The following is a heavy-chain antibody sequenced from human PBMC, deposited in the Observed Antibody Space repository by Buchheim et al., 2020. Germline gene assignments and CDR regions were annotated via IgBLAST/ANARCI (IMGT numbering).Heavy chain of an antibody. CDR3: AKDRSYCSGGSCPNYFDY. CDR1: GFTFSRYH. J-gene: IGHJ4*02. D-gene: IGHD2-15*01. CDR2: ISYDGSHK. V-gene: IGHV3-30*18. Sequence: QVQLVESGGGVVQPGRSLRLSCAASGFTFSRYHMHWVRQAPGKGLEWLAVISYDGSHKYYADSVKGRFTISRDNSKKTPYLQMNSLRAEDTAVYYCAKDRSYCSGGSCPNYFDYWGQGTL.